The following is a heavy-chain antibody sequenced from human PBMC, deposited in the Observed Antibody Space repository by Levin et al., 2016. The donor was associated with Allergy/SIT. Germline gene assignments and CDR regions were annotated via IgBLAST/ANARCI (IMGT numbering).Heavy chain of an antibody. J-gene: IGHJ4*02. CDR3: VRERQQLFDY. Sequence: ETLSLTCGASGFTFSSYSMNWVRQAPGKGLEWVSYIRSSSSTIYYADSVKGRFTISRDNAKNSVYLQMNSLRAEDTAVYYCVRERQQLFDYWGQGTLVTVSS. V-gene: IGHV3-48*01. CDR1: GFTFSSYS. D-gene: IGHD6-13*01. CDR2: IRSSSSTI.